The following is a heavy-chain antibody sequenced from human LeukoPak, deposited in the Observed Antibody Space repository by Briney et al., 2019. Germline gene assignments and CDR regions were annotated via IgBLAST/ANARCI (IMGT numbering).Heavy chain of an antibody. CDR3: AKDDRGVVVIAILY. Sequence: GGSLRLSCAASGFTFSSYAMSWVRQAPGKGLEWVSTISDSGGSTYYADSVRGRFTISRDNSKNTLYLQMNSLRAEDTALYFCAKDDRGVVVIAILYWRQGTLVTVSS. CDR1: GFTFSSYA. V-gene: IGHV3-23*01. CDR2: ISDSGGST. D-gene: IGHD2-21*01. J-gene: IGHJ4*02.